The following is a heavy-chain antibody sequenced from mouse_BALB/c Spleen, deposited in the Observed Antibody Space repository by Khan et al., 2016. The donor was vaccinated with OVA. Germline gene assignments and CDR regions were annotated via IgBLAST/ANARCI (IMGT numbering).Heavy chain of an antibody. CDR1: GYTFTSYT. CDR3: VRDVAYHRNDGWFAY. V-gene: IGHV1-4*01. CDR2: INPSNGYT. D-gene: IGHD2-14*01. J-gene: IGHJ3*01. Sequence: QVQLKQSGAELARPGASVKMSCKASGYTFTSYTIHWIKLRPGQGLEWIGFINPSNGYTNYNQKFKDKTTLTADKSSTTVYMQLSSLTSDDSAVYNCVRDVAYHRNDGWFAYWGQGTLVTVSA.